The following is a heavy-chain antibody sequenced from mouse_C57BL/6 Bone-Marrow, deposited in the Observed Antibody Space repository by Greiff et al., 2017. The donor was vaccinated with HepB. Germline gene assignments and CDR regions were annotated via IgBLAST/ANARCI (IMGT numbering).Heavy chain of an antibody. D-gene: IGHD2-1*01. CDR3: TRDPRYGNYSMDY. CDR2: ISSGGDYI. J-gene: IGHJ4*01. CDR1: GFTFSSYA. V-gene: IGHV5-9-1*02. Sequence: EVQGVESGEGLVKPGGSLKLSCAASGFTFSSYAMSWVRQTPEKRLEWVAYISSGGDYIYYADTVKGRFTISRDNARNTLYLQMSSLKSEDTAMYYCTRDPRYGNYSMDYWGQGTSVTVSS.